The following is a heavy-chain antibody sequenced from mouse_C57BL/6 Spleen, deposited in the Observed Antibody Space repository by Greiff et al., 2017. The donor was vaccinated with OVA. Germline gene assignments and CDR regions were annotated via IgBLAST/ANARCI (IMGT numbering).Heavy chain of an antibody. CDR3: ASEGDGSRTWFAY. CDR2: INPNNGGT. CDR1: GYTFTDYN. D-gene: IGHD1-1*01. V-gene: IGHV1-22*01. J-gene: IGHJ3*01. Sequence: EVQLQQSGPELVKPGASVKMSCKASGYTFTDYNMHWVKQSHGKSLEWIGYINPNNGGTSYTQKFKGKATLTVNKSSSTAYMELRSLTSEESAVYYCASEGDGSRTWFAYWGQGTLVTVSA.